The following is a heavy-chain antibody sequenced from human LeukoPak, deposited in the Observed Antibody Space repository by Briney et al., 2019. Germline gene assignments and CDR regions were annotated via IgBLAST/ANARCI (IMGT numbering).Heavy chain of an antibody. V-gene: IGHV4-34*01. Sequence: TSETLSLTCAVYGGSFSGYYWSWIRQPPGKGLEWIGEINHSGSTNYNPSLKSRVTISVDTSKNQFSLKLSSVTAADTAVYYCARGGRKLYYYYGMDVWGQGTTVTVSS. CDR2: INHSGST. CDR3: ARGGRKLYYYYGMDV. CDR1: GGSFSGYY. J-gene: IGHJ6*02.